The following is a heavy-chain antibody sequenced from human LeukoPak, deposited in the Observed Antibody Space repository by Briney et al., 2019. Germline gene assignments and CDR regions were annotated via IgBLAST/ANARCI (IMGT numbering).Heavy chain of an antibody. CDR3: ARTLYCSSTSCRYFDY. CDR2: MNPNSGNT. J-gene: IGHJ4*02. Sequence: ASVKVSCKASGYTFTSYDINWVRQATGQGLEWMGWMNPNSGNTGYAQKFQGRVTMTRNTSISTAYMELSSLRSDDTAVYYCARTLYCSSTSCRYFDYWGQGTLVTVSS. CDR1: GYTFTSYD. V-gene: IGHV1-8*01. D-gene: IGHD2-2*01.